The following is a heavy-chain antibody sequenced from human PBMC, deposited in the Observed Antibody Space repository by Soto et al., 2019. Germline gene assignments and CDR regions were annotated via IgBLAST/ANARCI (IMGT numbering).Heavy chain of an antibody. CDR3: ARDLGDYVAFDI. D-gene: IGHD4-17*01. CDR1: GYTFTSYG. V-gene: IGHV1-18*01. J-gene: IGHJ3*02. Sequence: GASVKVSCKASGYTFTSYGISWVRQAPGQGLEWMGWISAYNGNTNYAQKLQGRVTMTTDTSTSTAHMELRSLRSDDTAVYYCARDLGDYVAFDIWGQGTMVTVSS. CDR2: ISAYNGNT.